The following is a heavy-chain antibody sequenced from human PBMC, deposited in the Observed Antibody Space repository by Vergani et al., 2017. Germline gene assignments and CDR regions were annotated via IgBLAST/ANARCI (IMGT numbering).Heavy chain of an antibody. V-gene: IGHV1-69*01. CDR3: ARGTVDYYGSGSFGLDAFDI. J-gene: IGHJ3*02. CDR2: IIPIFGTA. D-gene: IGHD3-10*01. Sequence: QVQLVQSGAEVKKPGSSVKVSCKASGGTFSSYAISWVRQAPGQGLEWMGGIIPIFGTANYAQKFQGRVTITADESTSTAYMELSSLRSEDTAVYYCARGTVDYYGSGSFGLDAFDIWGQGTMVTFSS. CDR1: GGTFSSYA.